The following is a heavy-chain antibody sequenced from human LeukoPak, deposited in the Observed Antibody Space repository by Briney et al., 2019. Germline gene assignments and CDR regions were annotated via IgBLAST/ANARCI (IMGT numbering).Heavy chain of an antibody. CDR1: GFTFSSYA. CDR2: ISYDGSNK. V-gene: IGHV3-30*04. CDR3: ARVGIAVAGSFDY. Sequence: GGSLRLSCAASGFTFSSYAMSWVRQAPGKGLEWVAVISYDGSNKYYADSVKGRFTISRDNSKNTLYLQMNSLRAEDTAVYYCARVGIAVAGSFDYWGQGTLVTVSS. D-gene: IGHD6-19*01. J-gene: IGHJ4*02.